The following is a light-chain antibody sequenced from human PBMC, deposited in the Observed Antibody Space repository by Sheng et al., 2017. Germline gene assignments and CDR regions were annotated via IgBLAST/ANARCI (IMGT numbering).Light chain of an antibody. J-gene: IGKJ4*01. CDR2: GAS. CDR3: QQANSFPLT. V-gene: IGKV1-6*01. Sequence: AIQMTQFPTSLSASVGDRVTITCRASQDIRNELGWYQQKPGKAPKLLIYGASNLESGVPSRFSGSGSGTDFTLTISSLQPEDFATYYCQQANSFPLTFGGGTKVEIK. CDR1: QDIRNE.